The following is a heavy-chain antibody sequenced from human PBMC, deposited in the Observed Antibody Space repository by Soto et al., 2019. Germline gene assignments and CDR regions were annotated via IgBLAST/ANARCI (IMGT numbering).Heavy chain of an antibody. D-gene: IGHD3-16*01. V-gene: IGHV3-23*01. CDR2: ISGSGGST. CDR1: GFTFSSYA. CDR3: ARDSRWLKVWYFDL. J-gene: IGHJ2*01. Sequence: EVQLLESGGGLVQPGGSLRLSCAASGFTFSSYAMSWVRQAPGKGLEWVSAISGSGGSTYYADSVKGRFTISRDNSKNTVYLQMNSLRAEDTAVYYCARDSRWLKVWYFDLWGRGTLVTVSS.